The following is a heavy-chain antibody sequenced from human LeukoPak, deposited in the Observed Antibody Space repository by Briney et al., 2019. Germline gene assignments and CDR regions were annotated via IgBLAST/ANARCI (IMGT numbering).Heavy chain of an antibody. CDR1: GGFISNYY. J-gene: IGHJ4*02. Sequence: SETLSLTCTVSGGFISNYYWSWIRQPPGKGLEWIGYFDYSGNTNNSPSLKSRVTISVDTSKNQFSLRLTSVTAADTAVYYCARHGSSYSFDSWGQGTLVTVSS. CDR3: ARHGSSYSFDS. D-gene: IGHD6-13*01. CDR2: FDYSGNT. V-gene: IGHV4-59*08.